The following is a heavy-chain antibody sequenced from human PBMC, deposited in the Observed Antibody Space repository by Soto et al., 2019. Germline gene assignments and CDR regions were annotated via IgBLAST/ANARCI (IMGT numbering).Heavy chain of an antibody. CDR2: INHSGST. CDR3: ARGLVGALGWFAP. CDR1: GGSFSGYY. J-gene: IGHJ5*02. Sequence: QVQLQQWGAGLLKPSETLSLTCAVYGGSFSGYYWSWIRQPPGKGLEWIGEINHSGSTNYNPSLKSRVTLSVDTSKNQFSLKLSSVTAADTAVYYCARGLVGALGWFAPWGQGTLVTVSS. V-gene: IGHV4-34*01. D-gene: IGHD1-26*01.